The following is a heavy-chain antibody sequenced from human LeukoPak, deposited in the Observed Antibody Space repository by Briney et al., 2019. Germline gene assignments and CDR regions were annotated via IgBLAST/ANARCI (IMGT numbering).Heavy chain of an antibody. CDR2: IWYDGSNK. Sequence: GGSLRLSCAASGITFSSYGMHWVRQAPGKGLEWVAVIWYDGSNKYYADSVKGRFTISRDNSKNTLYLQMNSLRAEDTAVYYCARDLEYTIFGVVTPIYGMDVWGQGTTVTVSS. J-gene: IGHJ6*02. D-gene: IGHD3-3*01. V-gene: IGHV3-33*01. CDR1: GITFSSYG. CDR3: ARDLEYTIFGVVTPIYGMDV.